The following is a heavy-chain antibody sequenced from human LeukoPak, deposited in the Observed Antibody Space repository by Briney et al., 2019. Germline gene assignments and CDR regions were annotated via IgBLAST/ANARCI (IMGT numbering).Heavy chain of an antibody. J-gene: IGHJ4*02. D-gene: IGHD4-17*01. CDR2: INSDGSST. V-gene: IGHV3-74*01. Sequence: GGSLRLSCAASGFTFSRNWMHWVRQGPGKGLVWVSRINSDGSSTTYANSVRGRFTISRDDSKNTAYLQMNSLKTEDTAVYYCTTYGDYGPGSDYWGQGTLVTVSS. CDR3: TTYGDYGPGSDY. CDR1: GFTFSRNW.